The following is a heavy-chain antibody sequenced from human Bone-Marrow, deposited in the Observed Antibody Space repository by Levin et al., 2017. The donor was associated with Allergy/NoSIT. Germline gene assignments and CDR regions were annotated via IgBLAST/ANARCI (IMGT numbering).Heavy chain of an antibody. D-gene: IGHD2-15*01. Sequence: GESLKISCQGSGYSFISYWIAWVRQMPGKGLEWMGSVYPADSDATYNPSFLGQVSLSVDQSLNTAYLQWSRLKPSDTAMYYCAKIDSHSGYGMNVWGQGTTVTVSS. CDR3: AKIDSHSGYGMNV. CDR2: VYPADSDA. CDR1: GYSFISYW. J-gene: IGHJ6*02. V-gene: IGHV5-51*01.